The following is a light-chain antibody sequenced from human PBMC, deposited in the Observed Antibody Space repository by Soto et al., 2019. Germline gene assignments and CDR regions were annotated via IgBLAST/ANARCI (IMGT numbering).Light chain of an antibody. CDR1: QSVSNN. CDR2: GAS. J-gene: IGKJ5*01. Sequence: EIVMPQSPATLSVSPGEAATLSCRASQSVSNNVAWYQQKPGQAPRLLIFGASTRATGIPARFSGSGSGTEFTLSISSLQSEDFAVYYCKQYKEWPPFTFGQGTRLEIK. CDR3: KQYKEWPPFT. V-gene: IGKV3-15*01.